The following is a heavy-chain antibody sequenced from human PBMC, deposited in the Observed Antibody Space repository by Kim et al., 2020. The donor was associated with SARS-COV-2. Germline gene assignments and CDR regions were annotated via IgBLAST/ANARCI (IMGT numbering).Heavy chain of an antibody. Sequence: GGSLRLSCAASGFTFSSYEMNWVRQAPGKGLEWVSYISSSGSTIYYADSVKGRFTISRDNAKNSLYLQMNSLRAEDTAVYYCARENYYDSSGYYIWGQGTLVTVSS. CDR2: ISSSGSTI. D-gene: IGHD3-22*01. J-gene: IGHJ4*02. CDR1: GFTFSSYE. V-gene: IGHV3-48*03. CDR3: ARENYYDSSGYYI.